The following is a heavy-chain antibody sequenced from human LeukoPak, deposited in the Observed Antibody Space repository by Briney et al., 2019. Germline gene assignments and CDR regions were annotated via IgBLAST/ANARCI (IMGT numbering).Heavy chain of an antibody. D-gene: IGHD3-16*01. V-gene: IGHV5-51*01. J-gene: IGHJ5*02. CDR1: GYNFTIYW. CDR3: AIFDFLFGEIDNWFDP. CDR2: IYPGDSDT. Sequence: GESLKISCKGSGYNFTIYWIGWVRQMPEKGLERMGIIYPGDSDTRYSPSFQGQVTISADKSISTAYLQWSSLKASDTAMYYCAIFDFLFGEIDNWFDPWGQGTQVTVSS.